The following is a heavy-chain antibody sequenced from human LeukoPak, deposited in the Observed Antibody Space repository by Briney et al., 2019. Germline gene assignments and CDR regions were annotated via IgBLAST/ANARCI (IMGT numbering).Heavy chain of an antibody. CDR2: ITDVGDI. V-gene: IGHV3-23*01. CDR3: TRDRGGSPTDVFDY. Sequence: PGGSLRLSCAASGLTFSKSALTWVRQAPGKGLEWVSTITDVGDIFYTYSVRGRSTISRDNSKNTVYMQMDGLRAEDTAVYYCTRDRGGSPTDVFDYWGQGTLVTVSS. CDR1: GLTFSKSA. J-gene: IGHJ4*02. D-gene: IGHD2-15*01.